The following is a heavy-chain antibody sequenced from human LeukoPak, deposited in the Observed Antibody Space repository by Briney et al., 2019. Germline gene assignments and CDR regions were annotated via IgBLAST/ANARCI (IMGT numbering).Heavy chain of an antibody. D-gene: IGHD6-13*01. CDR1: GGSISSGGYY. CDR3: ARAVIPVAVKPAFDY. CDR2: IYHSGST. V-gene: IGHV4-30-2*01. J-gene: IGHJ4*02. Sequence: PSQTLSLTCTVSGGSISSGGYYWSWIRQPPGKGLEWIGYIYHSGSTYYNPSLKSRVTISVDRSKNQFSLKLSSVTAADTAVYYCARAVIPVAVKPAFDYWGQGTLVTVSS.